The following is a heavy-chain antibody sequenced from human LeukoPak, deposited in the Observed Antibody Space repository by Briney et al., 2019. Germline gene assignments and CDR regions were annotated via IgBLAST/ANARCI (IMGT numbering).Heavy chain of an antibody. D-gene: IGHD6-13*01. V-gene: IGHV3-7*04. CDR1: GFTFSSCW. Sequence: PGGSLRLSCAASGFTFSSCWMTWVRQAPGKGLEWVANINQDGSEKYYVDSVKGRFTTSRDNAKNSLYLQMNSLRAEDTAVYYCARGGYSSSWFWVDWGQGTLVTVSP. J-gene: IGHJ4*02. CDR2: INQDGSEK. CDR3: ARGGYSSSWFWVD.